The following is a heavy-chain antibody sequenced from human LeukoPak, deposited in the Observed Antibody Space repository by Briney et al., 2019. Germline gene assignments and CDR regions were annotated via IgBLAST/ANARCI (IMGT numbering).Heavy chain of an antibody. J-gene: IGHJ4*02. D-gene: IGHD2-15*01. CDR2: IYHSGST. CDR3: ARDGTWGYFDY. Sequence: SETLSLTCTVSGGSISSGGYYWSWVRQPPGKGLEWIGYIYHSGSTYYNPSLKSRVTISIDRSKNQFSLKVNSVTAADTAVYYCARDGTWGYFDYWGQGTLVTVSS. V-gene: IGHV4-30-2*01. CDR1: GGSISSGGYY.